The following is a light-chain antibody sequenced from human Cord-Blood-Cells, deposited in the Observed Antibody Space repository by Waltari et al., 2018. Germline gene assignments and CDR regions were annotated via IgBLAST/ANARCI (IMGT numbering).Light chain of an antibody. Sequence: QSVLTQPPSASGTPGQRVTISCSGSRSHIGSNTVNWYQQLPGPAPKLLIYSNNQRPSGVPDRFSGSKSGTSASLAISGLQSEDEADYYCAAWDDSLNGWVFGGGTKLTVL. J-gene: IGLJ3*02. CDR2: SNN. CDR3: AAWDDSLNGWV. CDR1: RSHIGSNT. V-gene: IGLV1-44*01.